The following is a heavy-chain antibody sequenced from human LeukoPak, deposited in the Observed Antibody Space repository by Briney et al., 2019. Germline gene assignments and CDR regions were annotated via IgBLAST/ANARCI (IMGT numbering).Heavy chain of an antibody. D-gene: IGHD3-22*01. Sequence: SVKVSCKASGGTFSSYAISWVRQAPGQGLEWMGGIIPIFGTANYAQKYQGRVTITADESTSTAYMELSSLRSEDTAVYYCARGTTYYYDSSGYYFDYWGQGTLVTVSS. V-gene: IGHV1-69*13. J-gene: IGHJ4*02. CDR2: IIPIFGTA. CDR3: ARGTTYYYDSSGYYFDY. CDR1: GGTFSSYA.